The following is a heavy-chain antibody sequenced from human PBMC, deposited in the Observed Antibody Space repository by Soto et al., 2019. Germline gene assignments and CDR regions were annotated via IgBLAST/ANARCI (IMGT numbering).Heavy chain of an antibody. J-gene: IGHJ6*02. V-gene: IGHV3-15*01. Sequence: EVQLVESGGGLVKPGGSLRLSCAASGFTFNNAWMSWVRQAPGKGLEWVGRIKSKTDGGTTDYAAPVKGRFTISRDDSKNTLYLQMNSLQTEDTAVYYCTADLMWFGAQWGMDVWGQGTTVTVS. CDR3: TADLMWFGAQWGMDV. D-gene: IGHD3-10*01. CDR2: IKSKTDGGTT. CDR1: GFTFNNAW.